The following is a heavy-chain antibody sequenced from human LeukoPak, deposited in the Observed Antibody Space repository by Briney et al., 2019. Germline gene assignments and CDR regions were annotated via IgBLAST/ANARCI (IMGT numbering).Heavy chain of an antibody. CDR2: ISGSGGST. Sequence: GGSLRLSCAASGFTFSSYAMSWVRQAPGKGLEWVSAISGSGGSTYYADSVKGRFTISRDNSKNTLYLQMNSLRAEDTAVYYCAKAQAFFTYYYYYMDVWGKGTTVTVSS. J-gene: IGHJ6*03. V-gene: IGHV3-23*01. CDR3: AKAQAFFTYYYYYMDV. CDR1: GFTFSSYA. D-gene: IGHD3-3*02.